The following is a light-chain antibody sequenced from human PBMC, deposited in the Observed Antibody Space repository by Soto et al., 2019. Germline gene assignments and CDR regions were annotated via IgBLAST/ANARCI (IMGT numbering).Light chain of an antibody. V-gene: IGLV2-14*03. CDR2: DVS. Sequence: QSVLTQPASVSGSPGQSITISCTGTSSDVGAYKFVSWYQHHPGKAPKIMLFDVSIRPSGISSRCSGSKSGNTASLIISGLQAEDEADYYCASYTTSSALVFGGGTKLTVL. CDR3: ASYTTSSALV. J-gene: IGLJ2*01. CDR1: SSDVGAYKF.